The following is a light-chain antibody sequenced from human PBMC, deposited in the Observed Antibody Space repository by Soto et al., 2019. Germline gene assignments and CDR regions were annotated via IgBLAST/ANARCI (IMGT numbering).Light chain of an antibody. CDR2: EVR. J-gene: IGLJ1*01. CDR3: CSYTRTSNHYF. Sequence: QSALTQPASVSGSRGQSIPISCTGTSSDIGGYDYVSWYQQRPGKAPKLMIYEVRYRPSGVSNRFSGSKSGNTASLTISGLQAEDESDYYCCSYTRTSNHYFFGSGTKVTV. CDR1: SSDIGGYDY. V-gene: IGLV2-14*01.